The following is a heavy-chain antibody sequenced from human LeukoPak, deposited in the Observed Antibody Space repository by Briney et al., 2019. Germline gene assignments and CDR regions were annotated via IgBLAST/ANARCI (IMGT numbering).Heavy chain of an antibody. D-gene: IGHD1-26*01. CDR1: DFTVSSTY. CDR2: IYIGGTT. V-gene: IGHV3-53*04. CDR3: ARLGYSGSYFGAFDI. J-gene: IGHJ3*02. Sequence: GGSLRLSCAASDFTVSSTYMSWVRQAPGKGLEWVSVIYIGGTTYYADSVKGRFTISRHTSNNTLYLQMHSLRAEDTAVYYCARLGYSGSYFGAFDIWGQGTVVTVSP.